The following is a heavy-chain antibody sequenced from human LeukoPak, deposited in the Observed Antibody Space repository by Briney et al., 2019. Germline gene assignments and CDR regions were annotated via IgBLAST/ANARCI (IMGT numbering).Heavy chain of an antibody. V-gene: IGHV3-33*01. Sequence: GGSLRLSCTASGFRFSSYGIHWVRPTPGKGLERVALVSYDGGNKDYADSVKGRFTISRDNSKNTVYLQINSLRAEDTAVYYCAREMGSVYFDYWGQGTLVTVSS. D-gene: IGHD3-10*01. CDR2: VSYDGGNK. CDR3: AREMGSVYFDY. CDR1: GFRFSSYG. J-gene: IGHJ4*02.